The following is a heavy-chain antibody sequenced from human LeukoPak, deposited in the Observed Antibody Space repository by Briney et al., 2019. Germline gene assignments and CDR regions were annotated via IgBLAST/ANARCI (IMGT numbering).Heavy chain of an antibody. V-gene: IGHV4-34*01. Sequence: SETLSLTCAVYGGSFRGHYGIWIRQSPGKGLEWIGEINHGGSTNYNPSLKSRVTISIDTSKNQFSLKLNSVTAADTAVYYCARGGGTFGGHGVVAYCGQGPLVTVSS. CDR1: GGSFRGHY. D-gene: IGHD3-16*01. CDR3: ARGGGTFGGHGVVAY. CDR2: INHGGST. J-gene: IGHJ4*02.